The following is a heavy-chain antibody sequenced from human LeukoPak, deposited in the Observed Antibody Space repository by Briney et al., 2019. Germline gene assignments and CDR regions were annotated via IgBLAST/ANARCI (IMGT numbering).Heavy chain of an antibody. D-gene: IGHD2-2*01. Sequence: GGSLRLSCAASGFTFSSYWISWVRQAPGKGLEWVANIKQDGSEKSVKGRFTISRDNAKNSLYLQMNSLRAEDTAVYYCARDSLLGVPAALVYWGQGTLVTVSS. CDR1: GFTFSSYW. CDR3: ARDSLLGVPAALVY. V-gene: IGHV3-7*01. CDR2: IKQDGSEK. J-gene: IGHJ4*02.